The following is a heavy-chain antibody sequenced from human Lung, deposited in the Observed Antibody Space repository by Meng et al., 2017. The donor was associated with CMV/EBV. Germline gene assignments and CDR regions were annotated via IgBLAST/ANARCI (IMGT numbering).Heavy chain of an antibody. CDR2: ISHSTAYK. CDR3: ARDQSMVRGLDY. Sequence: ASGFTCSGYTTNGVRQAQGKGLEWVSTISHSTAYKLYADSGKCRVTIARANAKISLYLQINGLRAEDTAVYYCARDQSMVRGLDYWGQGTLVTVSS. D-gene: IGHD3-10*01. CDR1: GFTCSGYT. J-gene: IGHJ4*02. V-gene: IGHV3-21*01.